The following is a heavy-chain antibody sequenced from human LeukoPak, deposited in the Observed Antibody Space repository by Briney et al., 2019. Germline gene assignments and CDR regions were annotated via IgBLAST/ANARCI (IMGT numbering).Heavy chain of an antibody. CDR3: ARARWRITMIGPHDASDI. D-gene: IGHD3-22*01. CDR1: GFTFSSYW. J-gene: IGHJ3*02. Sequence: GGSLRLSCAASGFTFSSYWMHWVRQAPGKGLVWVSRINSDGSSTSYADSVKGRFTISRDNAKNSLYLQMNSLRAEDTAVYYCARARWRITMIGPHDASDIWGQGTMVTVSS. V-gene: IGHV3-74*01. CDR2: INSDGSST.